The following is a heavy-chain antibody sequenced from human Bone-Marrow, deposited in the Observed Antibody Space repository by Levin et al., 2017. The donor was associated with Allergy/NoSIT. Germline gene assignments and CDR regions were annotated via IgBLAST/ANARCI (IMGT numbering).Heavy chain of an antibody. Sequence: LRLSCTVSGGSINNTNHYWSWIRQPAGKGLEWIGRMFAGGAATYNRSLRSRVTISIDTSKNQFSLKLTSVTAADTAGYYCARDETFNSWHTGWFDPWGQGTLVTVSS. V-gene: IGHV4-61*02. CDR2: MFAGGAA. D-gene: IGHD6-13*01. CDR1: GGSINNTNHY. J-gene: IGHJ5*02. CDR3: ARDETFNSWHTGWFDP.